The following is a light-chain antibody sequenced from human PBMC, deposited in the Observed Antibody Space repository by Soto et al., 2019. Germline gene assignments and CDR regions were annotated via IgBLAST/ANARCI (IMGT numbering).Light chain of an antibody. CDR2: KIS. J-gene: IGKJ1*01. V-gene: IGKV2-24*01. CDR3: MQAPDFPRT. CDR1: QSLVHRNGDTY. Sequence: DIVMTQTPLSLLVTLGQPASISCRSSQSLVHRNGDTYLNWLQQRPGQPPRLLIYKISHRLSGVPDRFSGSWAGTDCTLKICRVEAEYGGLYYCMQAPDFPRTFGQGTKVEIK.